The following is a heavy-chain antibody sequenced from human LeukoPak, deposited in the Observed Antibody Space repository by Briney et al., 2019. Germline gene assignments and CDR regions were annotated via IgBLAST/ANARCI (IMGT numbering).Heavy chain of an antibody. J-gene: IGHJ6*04. V-gene: IGHV1-18*01. Sequence: RASVKVSCKASGYTFTSYGISWVRQAPGQGLEWMGWISAYNGNTNYAQKFQGRVTMTEDTSTDTAYMELSSLRSEDTAVYYCATDSGVAALDVWGKGTTVTVSS. CDR2: ISAYNGNT. CDR1: GYTFTSYG. D-gene: IGHD6-13*01. CDR3: ATDSGVAALDV.